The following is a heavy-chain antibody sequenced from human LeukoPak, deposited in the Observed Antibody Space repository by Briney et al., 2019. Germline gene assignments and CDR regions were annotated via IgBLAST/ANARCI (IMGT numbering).Heavy chain of an antibody. CDR2: ISQTGTTI. J-gene: IGHJ4*02. D-gene: IGHD4-23*01. Sequence: GGSLRLSCAASGFTFSDYYMSWIRQAPGKGLEWVSYISQTGTTISYADSVKGRFTISRDNAKNSLYLHMNSLRAEDTAVYYCARDYGGSSPFDYWGQGTLVTVSS. CDR1: GFTFSDYY. V-gene: IGHV3-11*04. CDR3: ARDYGGSSPFDY.